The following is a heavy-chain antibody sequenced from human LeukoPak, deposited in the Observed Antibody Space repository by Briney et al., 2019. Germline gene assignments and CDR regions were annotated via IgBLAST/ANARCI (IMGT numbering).Heavy chain of an antibody. V-gene: IGHV3-53*01. CDR1: GFTVSSNY. Sequence: HPGGSLRLSCAASGFTVSSNYMSWVRQAPGKGLEWVSVIYSGGSTYYADSVKGRFTISRDNSKNTPYLQMNSLRVEDTAVYYCAREIYCSASSCTGGVFDIWGQGTIVTVSS. CDR2: IYSGGST. D-gene: IGHD2-15*01. J-gene: IGHJ3*02. CDR3: AREIYCSASSCTGGVFDI.